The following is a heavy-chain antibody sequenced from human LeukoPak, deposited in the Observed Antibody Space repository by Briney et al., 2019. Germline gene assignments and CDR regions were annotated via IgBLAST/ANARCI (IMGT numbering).Heavy chain of an antibody. CDR1: GGSFSGYY. D-gene: IGHD3-10*01. CDR3: GRDGVRLGTWP. Sequence: PSETLSLTCAVYGGSFSGYYWSWIRQPPGKGLEWIGYIHYTGITNYNPSLQSRVTISVDTSKNQFSLKLSSVTAADTAVYYCGRDGVRLGTWPWGHGSLVTVSS. CDR2: IHYTGIT. V-gene: IGHV4-59*01. J-gene: IGHJ2*01.